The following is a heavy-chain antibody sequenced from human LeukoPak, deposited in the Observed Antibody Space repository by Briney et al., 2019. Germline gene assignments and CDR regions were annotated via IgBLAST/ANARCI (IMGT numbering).Heavy chain of an antibody. Sequence: SETLSLTCPVSGGSIRSYYRSWIRQPAGKGLEWIGRIYTSGSTNYNPSLKSRVTMSVDTSKNQFSLKLSSVTAADTAVYYCVRGFGEFLIYLGQASLVTVSS. D-gene: IGHD3-10*01. J-gene: IGHJ4*02. CDR3: VRGFGEFLIY. CDR1: GGSIRSYY. CDR2: IYTSGST. V-gene: IGHV4-4*07.